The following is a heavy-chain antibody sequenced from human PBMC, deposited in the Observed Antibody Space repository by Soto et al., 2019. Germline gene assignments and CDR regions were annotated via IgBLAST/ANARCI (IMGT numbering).Heavy chain of an antibody. D-gene: IGHD3-3*01. J-gene: IGHJ4*02. V-gene: IGHV1-18*01. CDR1: GYTFTSYG. CDR3: APSWDFWSGRYPNRGLDY. Sequence: ASVKVSCKASGYTFTSYGISWVRQAPGQGLEWMGWISAYNGNTNYAQKLQGRVTMTTDTSTSTAYMELSSLRAEDTAVYYCAPSWDFWSGRYPNRGLDYWGQGTLVTVSS. CDR2: ISAYNGNT.